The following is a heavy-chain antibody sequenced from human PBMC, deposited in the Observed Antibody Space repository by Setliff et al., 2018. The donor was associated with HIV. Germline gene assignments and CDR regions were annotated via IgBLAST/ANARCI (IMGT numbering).Heavy chain of an antibody. V-gene: IGHV4-38-2*01. CDR1: GYSISSGYY. D-gene: IGHD2-8*01. CDR2: IYHTGST. CDR3: ARLESGVFDI. Sequence: SETLSLTCAVSGYSISSGYYWAWIRQPPGKGLEWIGHIYHTGSTYSNPSLKRRVTISVDTSKNQFSLKLTSETAADTAVYYCARLESGVFDIWGQGTMVTVSS. J-gene: IGHJ3*02.